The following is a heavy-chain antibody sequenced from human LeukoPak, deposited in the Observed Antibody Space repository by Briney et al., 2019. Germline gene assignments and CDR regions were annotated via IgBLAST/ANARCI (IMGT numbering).Heavy chain of an antibody. CDR1: GFSFSGCW. CDR2: INADGSQK. CDR3: AAWRDRGYNG. V-gene: IGHV3-7*01. D-gene: IGHD5-24*01. J-gene: IGHJ4*02. Sequence: PGGSLRLSCAASGFSFSGCWMNWVRQAPGKGLEWVANINADGSQKRFVDSVMGRFTMSRDNAKHSLYLQMNRLRSEDTAVLYGAAWRDRGYNGWGQGTLGTVSS.